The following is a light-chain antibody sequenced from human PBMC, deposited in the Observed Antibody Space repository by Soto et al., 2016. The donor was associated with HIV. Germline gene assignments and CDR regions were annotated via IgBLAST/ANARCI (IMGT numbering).Light chain of an antibody. CDR2: DDD. V-gene: IGLV3-21*03. Sequence: SYELPQPPSVSVAPGKTARITCGGNDIGSKSVHWYQQKPGRAPVLVVYDDDDRPSGIPERFSGSSSGNTATLTISRVKIGDEADYYCQVWDSSSDHWVFGGGTKLTVL. CDR1: DIGSKS. J-gene: IGLJ3*02. CDR3: QVWDSSSDHWV.